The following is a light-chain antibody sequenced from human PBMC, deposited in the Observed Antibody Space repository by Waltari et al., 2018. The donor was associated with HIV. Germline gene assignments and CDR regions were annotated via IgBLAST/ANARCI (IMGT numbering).Light chain of an antibody. CDR1: RSNIVDNT. CDR3: AAWDGDLNGRV. V-gene: IGLV1-44*01. Sequence: QSVLTQPPSASGTPGQRVTISCSGGRSNIVDNTVYGYQQLPGTAPRLVIYRESERPSGVPFRFSGSKSGTSASLAISGLQSEDEADYYCAAWDGDLNGRVFGGGTKLTVL. J-gene: IGLJ3*02. CDR2: RES.